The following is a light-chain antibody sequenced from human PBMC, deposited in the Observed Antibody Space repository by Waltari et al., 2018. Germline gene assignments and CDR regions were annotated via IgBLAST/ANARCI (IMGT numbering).Light chain of an antibody. CDR2: YKSDSDK. V-gene: IGLV5-45*02. CDR1: SGVNVANPR. CDR3: MIWRSGASE. Sequence: QAVLTQPSSLSASPGASASLTSPFRSGVNVANPRIYWYHHKPGSPPQYRLRYKSDSDKQQGSGVPSLFSGSKDASANAGILLISGLQSEDEADYYCMIWRSGASEFGGGTKLTVL. J-gene: IGLJ2*01.